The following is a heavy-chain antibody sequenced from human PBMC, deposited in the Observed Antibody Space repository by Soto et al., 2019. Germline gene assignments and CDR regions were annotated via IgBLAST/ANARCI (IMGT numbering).Heavy chain of an antibody. V-gene: IGHV1-69*08. D-gene: IGHD4-17*01. CDR1: GGTFSSST. CDR2: IIPVLDVT. CDR3: ARETVTPEDVSYFVIDV. J-gene: IGHJ6*02. Sequence: QVQQVQSGAEVKKPGSSVKVSCKTSGGTFSSSTFSWVRQAPGQGLEWMGNIIPVLDVTNYAQKFRDRLTIIADKSTSTAYMELSSLRYEDTAVYYCARETVTPEDVSYFVIDVWGQGTTVTVS.